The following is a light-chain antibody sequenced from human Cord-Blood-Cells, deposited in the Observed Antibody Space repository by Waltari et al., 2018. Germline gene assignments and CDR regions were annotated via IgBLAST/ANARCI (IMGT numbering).Light chain of an antibody. Sequence: DIQMTQSPSTLSASVGDRVTITCRASQIISSWLAWYQQKPGKAPKLLIYDASSLESGVPSRFSGSGSGTEFTLTISSLQPDDFATYYCQQYNSFTFGGGTKVEI. J-gene: IGKJ4*01. V-gene: IGKV1-5*01. CDR3: QQYNSFT. CDR2: DAS. CDR1: QIISSW.